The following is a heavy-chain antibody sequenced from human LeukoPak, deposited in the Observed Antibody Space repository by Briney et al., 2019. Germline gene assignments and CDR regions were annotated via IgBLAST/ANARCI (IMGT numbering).Heavy chain of an antibody. CDR1: GYTFTSYG. J-gene: IGHJ5*02. CDR3: ARDLGFFLQDIVVVQAAIGTWFDP. CDR2: ISAYNGNT. V-gene: IGHV1-18*01. D-gene: IGHD2-2*01. Sequence: GASVKVSCKASGYTFTSYGISWVRQAPGQGLEWMGWISAYNGNTNYAQKLQGRVTMTTDTSTSTAYMELRSLRSDDTAVYYCARDLGFFLQDIVVVQAAIGTWFDPWGQGTLVTVSS.